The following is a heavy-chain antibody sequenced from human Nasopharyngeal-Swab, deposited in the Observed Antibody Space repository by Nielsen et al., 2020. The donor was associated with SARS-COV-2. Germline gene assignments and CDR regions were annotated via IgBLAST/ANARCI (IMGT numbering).Heavy chain of an antibody. V-gene: IGHV6-1*01. CDR1: GVSVSSHSAG. Sequence: LRLSCAISGVSVSSHSAGWNWIRQSPSRGLEWLGRTLYRSKWYNDYAESVKSRIAVNPDTSKNQFSLQLTSVTPEDTAVYYCARGRDFSFDSWGQGTLVTASS. J-gene: IGHJ4*02. CDR3: ARGRDFSFDS. CDR2: TLYRSKWYN. D-gene: IGHD3-3*01.